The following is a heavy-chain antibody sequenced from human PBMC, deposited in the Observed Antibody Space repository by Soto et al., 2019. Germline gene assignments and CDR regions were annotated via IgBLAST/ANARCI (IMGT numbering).Heavy chain of an antibody. CDR1: GGTFSSYT. Sequence: SVKVSCKASGGTFSSYTISWVRQAPGQGLEWMGRIIPILSIANYAQKFQGRVTITADKSTSTAYMELSSLRSEDTAVYYCARSRSSSSAFDIWGQGTMVTVSS. V-gene: IGHV1-69*02. CDR3: ARSRSSSSAFDI. J-gene: IGHJ3*02. CDR2: IIPILSIA. D-gene: IGHD6-6*01.